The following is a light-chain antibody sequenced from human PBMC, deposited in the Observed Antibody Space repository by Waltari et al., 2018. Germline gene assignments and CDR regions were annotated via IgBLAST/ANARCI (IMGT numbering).Light chain of an antibody. V-gene: IGLV3-19*01. Sequence: SSELTQDPAVSVAFGQTVRITCQGDSLRSYYASWYPQKPGQAPVRVIYGKNNRPSGITDRFSGSSSGNTASWTITGAQAEDEADYYCNSRDSSGNHLEVFGGGTKLTVL. J-gene: IGLJ2*01. CDR2: GKN. CDR1: SLRSYY. CDR3: NSRDSSGNHLEV.